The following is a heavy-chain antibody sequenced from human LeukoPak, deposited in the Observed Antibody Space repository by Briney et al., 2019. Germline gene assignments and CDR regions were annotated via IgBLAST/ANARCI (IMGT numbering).Heavy chain of an antibody. Sequence: GGPLRLSCVASGFTFSSYAMSWVRQAPGKGLEWVSAISGSGTTTYYADSVKGRFTISRDNSKNTLYLQMNSLRAEDTALYYCAKDPASLYSSGWLYFDYWGQGTLVTVSS. CDR3: AKDPASLYSSGWLYFDY. CDR1: GFTFSSYA. V-gene: IGHV3-23*01. D-gene: IGHD6-19*01. CDR2: ISGSGTTT. J-gene: IGHJ4*02.